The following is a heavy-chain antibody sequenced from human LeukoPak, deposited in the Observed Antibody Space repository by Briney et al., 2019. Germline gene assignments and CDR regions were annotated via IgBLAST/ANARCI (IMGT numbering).Heavy chain of an antibody. CDR1: GGSFSGYY. CDR3: ARGNRSPYYYGSGSYYYFDY. Sequence: SETLSLTCAVYGGSFSGYYWSWIRQPPGKGLEWIREINHSGSTNYNPSLKSRVTISVDTSKNQFSLKLSSVTAADTAVYYCARGNRSPYYYGSGSYYYFDYWGQGTLVTVSS. CDR2: INHSGST. J-gene: IGHJ4*02. D-gene: IGHD3-10*01. V-gene: IGHV4-34*01.